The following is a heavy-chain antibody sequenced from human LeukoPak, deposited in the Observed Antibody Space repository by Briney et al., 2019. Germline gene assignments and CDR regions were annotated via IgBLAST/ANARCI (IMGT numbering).Heavy chain of an antibody. J-gene: IGHJ4*02. Sequence: ASVKLSCTASGYTFTSSDINWVRQATGQGLEWMGWMNPNSGNTGYAQKFQGRVTITMNTSKSTAYMELSSLRAEDTAVYYCARGGYGSGSYPIDSWGQGTLVTVSS. CDR3: ARGGYGSGSYPIDS. D-gene: IGHD3-10*01. V-gene: IGHV1-8*01. CDR2: MNPNSGNT. CDR1: GYTFTSSD.